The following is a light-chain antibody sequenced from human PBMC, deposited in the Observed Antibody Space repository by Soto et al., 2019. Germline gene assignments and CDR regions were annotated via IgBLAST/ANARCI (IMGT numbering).Light chain of an antibody. J-gene: IGLJ2*01. Sequence: QSVLTQPPSVSGAPGQRVTISCTASSSNIGAGYDVHWYQQLPGTAPKLLIYGNSNRPSGVPDRFSGSKSGTSASLAITGLQAQDEADYHCQSYDSSLSGVVFGGGTKLTVL. CDR1: SSNIGAGYD. V-gene: IGLV1-40*01. CDR2: GNS. CDR3: QSYDSSLSGVV.